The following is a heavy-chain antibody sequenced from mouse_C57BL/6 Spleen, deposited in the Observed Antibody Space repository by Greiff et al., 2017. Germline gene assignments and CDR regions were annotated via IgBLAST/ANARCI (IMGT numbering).Heavy chain of an antibody. CDR3: ARHEGVYYGYGGDAMDY. V-gene: IGHV1-62-2*01. CDR2: FYPGSGSI. J-gene: IGHJ4*01. Sequence: QVQLQQSGAELVKPGASVKLSCKASGYTFTEYTIHWVKQRSGQGLEWIGWFYPGSGSIKYNEKFKDKATLTADKSSSTVYMELSRLTSEDSAVYFCARHEGVYYGYGGDAMDYWGQGTSVTVSS. D-gene: IGHD2-2*01. CDR1: GYTFTEYT.